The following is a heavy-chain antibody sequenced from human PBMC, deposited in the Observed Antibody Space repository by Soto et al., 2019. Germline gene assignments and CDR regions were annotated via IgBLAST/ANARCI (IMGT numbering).Heavy chain of an antibody. V-gene: IGHV5-51*01. CDR3: ATTRDCSGGSCPRPEY. Sequence: GESLKISCKGSGYSLTSYWIGWVRQMPGKGLEWMGIIYPGDSDTRYSPSFQGQVTITRDMSTSTAYMELSSLRSEDTAVYYCATTRDCSGGSCPRPEYWGQGTLVTVSS. J-gene: IGHJ4*02. CDR2: IYPGDSDT. CDR1: GYSLTSYW. D-gene: IGHD2-15*01.